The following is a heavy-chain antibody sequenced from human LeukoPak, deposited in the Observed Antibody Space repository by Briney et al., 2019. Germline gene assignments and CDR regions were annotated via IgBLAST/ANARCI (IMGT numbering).Heavy chain of an antibody. CDR2: IRAYNGNT. V-gene: IGHV1-18*01. J-gene: IGHJ1*01. D-gene: IGHD1-26*01. CDR3: ALTRKSGRYSPIAW. Sequence: ASVKVSCKATGCTFTSYGISWVRQAPGQGLEWMGRIRAYNGNTNYAQKLQGRVTVTTDASTSTAYMELRSLRSDDTAVYYCALTRKSGRYSPIAWWGQGTLVTVPS. CDR1: GCTFTSYG.